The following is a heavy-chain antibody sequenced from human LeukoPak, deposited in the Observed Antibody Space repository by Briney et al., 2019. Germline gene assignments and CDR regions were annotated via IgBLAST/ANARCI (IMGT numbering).Heavy chain of an antibody. Sequence: SETLSLTCTVSGGSISSYYWSWIRQPPGKGLEWIGYIYYSGSTNYNPSLKSRVTISVDTSKNQFSLKLSSVTAADTVVYYCASLQYYDILTVNYWGQGTLVTVSS. CDR2: IYYSGST. CDR1: GGSISSYY. J-gene: IGHJ4*02. CDR3: ASLQYYDILTVNY. V-gene: IGHV4-59*01. D-gene: IGHD3-9*01.